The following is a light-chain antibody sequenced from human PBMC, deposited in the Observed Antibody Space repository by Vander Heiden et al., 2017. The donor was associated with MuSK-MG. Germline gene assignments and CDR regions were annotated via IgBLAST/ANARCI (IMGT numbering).Light chain of an antibody. V-gene: IGKV1-39*01. CDR2: AAS. Sequence: ASVGDTVTVTCRTSQSISTFLNWYQQKPGEAPKVLIFAASSLQSGVPSRFGGSGSGTDFTLTISSLQPEDFATYYCQQSYSTPYTFGQGTKLEIK. CDR3: QQSYSTPYT. CDR1: QSISTF. J-gene: IGKJ2*01.